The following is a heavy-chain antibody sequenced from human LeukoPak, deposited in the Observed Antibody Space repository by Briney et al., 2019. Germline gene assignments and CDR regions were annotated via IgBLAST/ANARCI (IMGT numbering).Heavy chain of an antibody. Sequence: NASETLSLTCAVSGGSISSGGYSWSWIRQPPGKGLEWIGYIYHSGSTYYNPSLKSRVTISVDTSKNQFSLKLSSVTAADTAVYYCARHRTGLIAARPFDPWGQGTLVTVSS. CDR2: IYHSGST. CDR3: ARHRTGLIAARPFDP. V-gene: IGHV4-30-2*03. D-gene: IGHD6-6*01. J-gene: IGHJ5*02. CDR1: GGSISSGGYS.